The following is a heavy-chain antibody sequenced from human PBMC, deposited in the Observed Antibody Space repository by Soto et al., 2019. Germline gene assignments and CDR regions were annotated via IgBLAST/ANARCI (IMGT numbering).Heavy chain of an antibody. J-gene: IGHJ4*02. CDR3: STSTVSYVDIVSSTTRGYFDH. CDR2: IYPGDSDT. Sequence: GESLKISCEGSGYNFNTYWIGWVRQMPGKGLEWMALIYPGDSDTRYSPSFEGQVTLSVDRSISTAYLQWSSLKASDTAIYYCSTSTVSYVDIVSSTTRGYFDHWGQGTLVTVSS. CDR1: GYNFNTYW. V-gene: IGHV5-51*01. D-gene: IGHD5-12*01.